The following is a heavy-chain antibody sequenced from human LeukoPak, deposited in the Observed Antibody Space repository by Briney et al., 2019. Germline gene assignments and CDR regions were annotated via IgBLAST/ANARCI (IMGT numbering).Heavy chain of an antibody. CDR1: GGSFSGYY. CDR3: ARGTYYYDSSGYYYSYYYYMDV. CDR2: INHSGST. J-gene: IGHJ6*03. D-gene: IGHD3-22*01. Sequence: SETLSLTCAVYGGSFSGYYWSWIRQPPGKGLEWIVEINHSGSTNYNPSLKSRVTVSVDTSKNQFSLKLSSVTAADTAVYYCARGTYYYDSSGYYYSYYYYMDVWGKGTTVTVSS. V-gene: IGHV4-34*01.